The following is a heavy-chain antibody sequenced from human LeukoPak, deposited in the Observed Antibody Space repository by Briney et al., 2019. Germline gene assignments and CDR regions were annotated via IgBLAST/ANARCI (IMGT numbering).Heavy chain of an antibody. D-gene: IGHD6-13*01. J-gene: IGHJ6*02. Sequence: PGGSLRLSCAASGFIFDDYAMHWVRQAPGKGLEWVSGISWNSGSIGYADSVKGRFTISRDNAKKSLYLQMNSLRAEDTALYYCARVAAGPGNRRRDYGLDVWGQGTTVTVSS. CDR2: ISWNSGSI. V-gene: IGHV3-9*01. CDR3: ARVAAGPGNRRRDYGLDV. CDR1: GFIFDDYA.